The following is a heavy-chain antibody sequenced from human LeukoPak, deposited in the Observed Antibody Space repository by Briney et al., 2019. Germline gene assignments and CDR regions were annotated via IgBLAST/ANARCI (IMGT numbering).Heavy chain of an antibody. J-gene: IGHJ4*02. V-gene: IGHV3-9*01. CDR1: GFTFKNYN. CDR3: AKDLYDYERLSAGVFDY. Sequence: GGSLRLSWVASGFTFKNYNMHWVRQAPGKGLEWVSGINWRSNNIGYADSVKGRFTISRDNARSSLYLQMNSLRIEDTALYYCAKDLYDYERLSAGVFDYWGQGARVTVSS. D-gene: IGHD3-16*01. CDR2: INWRSNNI.